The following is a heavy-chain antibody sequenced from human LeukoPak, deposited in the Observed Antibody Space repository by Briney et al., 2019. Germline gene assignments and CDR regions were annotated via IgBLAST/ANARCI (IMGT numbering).Heavy chain of an antibody. D-gene: IGHD6-19*01. Sequence: GGSLRLSCEVSGFTFSCCWMSWVRQAPGKGLEWVANIKEDGSEKNYADSVKGRFTISRDNSKNMIYLEMSSLKAEDTAVYYCAKERSLEIAVAGTIFDYWGQGTLVTVSS. CDR3: AKERSLEIAVAGTIFDY. J-gene: IGHJ4*02. CDR2: IKEDGSEK. CDR1: GFTFSCCW. V-gene: IGHV3-7*01.